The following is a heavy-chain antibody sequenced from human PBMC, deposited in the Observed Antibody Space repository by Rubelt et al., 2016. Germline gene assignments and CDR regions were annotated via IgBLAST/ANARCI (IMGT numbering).Heavy chain of an antibody. J-gene: IGHJ4*02. CDR1: GGSFSDYY. Sequence: QVHLQESGPGLVKPSGTFSLTCAVYGGSFSDYYWIWVRQPPGKELEWIGEIDRSGNTNYNPSPQSQVTTSVDTSKNQLYLKLHSGTAADTAGYNCARGPIAAAWVWGQGTLVTVSS. CDR2: IDRSGNT. V-gene: IGHV4-34*10. D-gene: IGHD6-25*01. CDR3: ARGPIAAAWV.